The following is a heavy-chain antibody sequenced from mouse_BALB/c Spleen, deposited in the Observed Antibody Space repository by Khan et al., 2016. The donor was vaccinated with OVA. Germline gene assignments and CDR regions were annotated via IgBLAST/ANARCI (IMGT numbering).Heavy chain of an antibody. CDR1: GYTFTHYG. Sequence: QIQLVQSGPELKKPGETVKISCKASGYTFTHYGMNWVKKAPGKGLTWMGWINTYTGEPTYADDFKGRFAFSLETSASTVYLQINNLKNEDTASYFCASGGYWYFDVWGAGTTVTVSS. J-gene: IGHJ1*01. D-gene: IGHD1-1*02. CDR2: INTYTGEP. V-gene: IGHV9-3-1*01. CDR3: ASGGYWYFDV.